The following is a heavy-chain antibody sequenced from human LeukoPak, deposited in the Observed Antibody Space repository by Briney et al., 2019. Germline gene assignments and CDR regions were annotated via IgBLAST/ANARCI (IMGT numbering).Heavy chain of an antibody. CDR3: ARSRRMVQGYFDY. Sequence: PSETLSLTCAVYGGSFSRYYWSWIRRPPGKGLEWIGEINHSGSTNYNPSLKSRVTISVDTSKNQFSLKLSSVTAADTAVYYCARSRRMVQGYFDYWGQGTLVTVSS. CDR1: GGSFSRYY. J-gene: IGHJ4*02. D-gene: IGHD3-10*01. V-gene: IGHV4-34*01. CDR2: INHSGST.